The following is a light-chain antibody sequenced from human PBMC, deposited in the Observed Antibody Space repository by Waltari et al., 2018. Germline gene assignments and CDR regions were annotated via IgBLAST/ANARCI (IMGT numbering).Light chain of an antibody. J-gene: IGKJ1*01. Sequence: EIVLTQSPGTLSLSPGERATLSCRASQSVRNNYIAWYQQKPGQPPRLLIYHTSSGATGVPDRFSGSGSGTDFTLTIIKLEPEDSAVYDCQQYGASPETFGQGTKVEIK. CDR3: QQYGASPET. CDR1: QSVRNNY. CDR2: HTS. V-gene: IGKV3-20*01.